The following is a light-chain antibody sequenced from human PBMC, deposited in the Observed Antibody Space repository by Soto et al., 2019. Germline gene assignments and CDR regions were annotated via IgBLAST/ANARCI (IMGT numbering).Light chain of an antibody. CDR3: SSYAGGDTPVL. V-gene: IGLV2-8*01. CDR2: EVS. Sequence: QSALTQPPSASGSPGQSVSISCTGSSSDLGNHNFVSWYQQYPGKAPKLMIFEVSKRPSGVPDRFSASKSGNTASLTVSGLQAEDEADYYCSSYAGGDTPVLFGGGTKLTV. CDR1: SSDLGNHNF. J-gene: IGLJ3*02.